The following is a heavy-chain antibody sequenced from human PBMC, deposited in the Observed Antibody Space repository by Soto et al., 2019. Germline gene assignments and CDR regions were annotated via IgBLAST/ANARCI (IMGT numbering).Heavy chain of an antibody. CDR2: ISWNSGSI. CDR3: AKDSSGGVVANWFDP. V-gene: IGHV3-9*01. J-gene: IGHJ5*02. CDR1: GFTFDDYA. Sequence: EVQLLESGGGLVQPGRSLRLSCAASGFTFDDYAMHWVRQAPGKGLEWVSGISWNSGSIGYADSVKGRFTISRDNAKNSLYLQMNSLRAEDTALYYCAKDSSGGVVANWFDPWGQGTLVTVSS. D-gene: IGHD3-22*01.